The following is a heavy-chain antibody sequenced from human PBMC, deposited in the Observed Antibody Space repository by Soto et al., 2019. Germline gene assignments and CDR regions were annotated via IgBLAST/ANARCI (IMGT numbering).Heavy chain of an antibody. V-gene: IGHV3-30*03. CDR2: IAYDGNDK. D-gene: IGHD1-1*01. CDR1: EFTFNSYA. J-gene: IGHJ6*02. CDR3: AIDVGNDVPYYYGMDV. Sequence: QAQLVESGGGVVQPGRSLRLSCADSEFTFNSYAMHWVRHAPGKGLEWVAVIAYDGNDKYYADSVKGRFTISRDNSKNALYLQMNTLRPEDTAMYYCAIDVGNDVPYYYGMDVWGQGTTVTVSS.